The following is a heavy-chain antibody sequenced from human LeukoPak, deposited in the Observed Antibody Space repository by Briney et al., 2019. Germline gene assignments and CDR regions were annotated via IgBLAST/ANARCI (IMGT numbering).Heavy chain of an antibody. J-gene: IGHJ4*02. Sequence: PGGSLRLSCAASGFTFSSYAMSWVRQAPGKGLEWVSAISGSGGSTYYADSVKGRFTISRDNSKNTPYLQMNSLRAEDTAVYYCAKGADYYDSSGPCDYWGQGTLVTVSS. CDR2: ISGSGGST. CDR1: GFTFSSYA. CDR3: AKGADYYDSSGPCDY. V-gene: IGHV3-23*01. D-gene: IGHD3-22*01.